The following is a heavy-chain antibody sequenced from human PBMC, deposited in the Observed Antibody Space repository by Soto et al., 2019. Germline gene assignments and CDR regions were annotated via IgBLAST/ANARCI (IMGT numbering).Heavy chain of an antibody. V-gene: IGHV4-30-4*01. CDR1: NGSVSSGNYS. Sequence: PSETLSLTCSVSNGSVSSGNYSWTWIRQPPGKGLEWIGYIYYSGSTYYTPSLKSRLTISVDTSKNQFSLRLSSVTAADTAVYYCATAPGTYDYVWGNYRHYYFDSWGQGTLVTVSS. J-gene: IGHJ4*02. D-gene: IGHD3-16*02. CDR2: IYYSGST. CDR3: ATAPGTYDYVWGNYRHYYFDS.